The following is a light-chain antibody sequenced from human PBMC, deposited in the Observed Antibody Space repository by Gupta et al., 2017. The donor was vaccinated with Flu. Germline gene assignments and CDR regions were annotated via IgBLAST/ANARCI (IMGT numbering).Light chain of an antibody. CDR3: MQTAHLPHT. Sequence: DIVMTRSPLSLSVTPGQPASISCKSRQSLLQTDGKTYLYWYLQRTGQPPQPLIYEVSNRFSGVPDRFSGSGSGTDFTLKISRVEAGDVGVYYCMQTAHLPHTFGQGTKLEIK. J-gene: IGKJ2*01. CDR2: EVS. CDR1: QSLLQTDGKTY. V-gene: IGKV2D-29*01.